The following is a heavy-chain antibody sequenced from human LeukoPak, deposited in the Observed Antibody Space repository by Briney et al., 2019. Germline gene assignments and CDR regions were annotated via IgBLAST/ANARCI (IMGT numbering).Heavy chain of an antibody. J-gene: IGHJ6*02. CDR3: AKAGDYDFYGMDV. Sequence: GGSLRLSCAASGFTFSNYAMSWVRQAPGKGLEWVSIVSDDGGTTYYADSVKGRFTISRDNSKNTLYLQMNSLRAEDTAVYYCAKAGDYDFYGMDVWGQGTTVTVSS. V-gene: IGHV3-23*01. CDR2: VSDDGGTT. CDR1: GFTFSNYA. D-gene: IGHD7-27*01.